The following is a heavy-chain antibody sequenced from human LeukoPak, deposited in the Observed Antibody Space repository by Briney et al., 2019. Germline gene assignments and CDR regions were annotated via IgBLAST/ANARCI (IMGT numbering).Heavy chain of an antibody. Sequence: GGSLRLSCVASGFTFSSYSLIWVRQAPGKGLEWVSYISGSASAIYYADSVKGRFTISRDNAKNSLYLQVSSPRDEDTAVYYCARARDSSGSYPYYFDYWSQGTLVTVSS. V-gene: IGHV3-48*02. CDR1: GFTFSSYS. D-gene: IGHD3-22*01. CDR3: ARARDSSGSYPYYFDY. J-gene: IGHJ4*02. CDR2: ISGSASAI.